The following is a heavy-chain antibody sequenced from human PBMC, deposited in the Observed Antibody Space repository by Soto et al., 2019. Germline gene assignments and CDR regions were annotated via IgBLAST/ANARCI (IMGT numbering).Heavy chain of an antibody. CDR2: ISSSSSYT. D-gene: IGHD6-13*01. Sequence: PGGSLRLSCAASGFTFSDYYMSWIRQAPGKGLEWVSYISSSSSYTNYADSVKGRFTISRDNAKNSLYLQMNSLRAEDTAVYYCASRKQHPDYWGQGTLVTVSS. J-gene: IGHJ4*02. CDR3: ASRKQHPDY. V-gene: IGHV3-11*06. CDR1: GFTFSDYY.